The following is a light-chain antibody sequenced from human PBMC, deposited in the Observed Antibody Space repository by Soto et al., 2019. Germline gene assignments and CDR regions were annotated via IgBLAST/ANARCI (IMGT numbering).Light chain of an antibody. CDR1: QSVSSN. Sequence: EIVMTQSPATLSVSPGERATLSCRASQSVSSNLAWYQQKPGQAPRLLIYGASTRATGIPARFSGSGSGTEFNLTMSSLQSEDFALYYCQQYNNWPPLFTFGPGTKVDIK. J-gene: IGKJ3*01. CDR3: QQYNNWPPLFT. V-gene: IGKV3-15*01. CDR2: GAS.